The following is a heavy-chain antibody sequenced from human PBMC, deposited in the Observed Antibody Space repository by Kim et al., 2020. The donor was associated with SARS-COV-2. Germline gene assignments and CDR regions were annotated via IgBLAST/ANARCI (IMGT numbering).Heavy chain of an antibody. J-gene: IGHJ4*01. Sequence: GGSLRLSCAASGFTFSKAWMTWVRQAPGKGLEWVGRIKSMSDGGTTDYATSVEGRFSISRDDSKNTLYLQMNSLRTEDTAVYFCMTFHWGSSCYGGGYWG. CDR2: IKSMSDGGTT. CDR3: MTFHWGSSCYGGGY. V-gene: IGHV3-15*01. D-gene: IGHD2-2*01. CDR1: GFTFSKAW.